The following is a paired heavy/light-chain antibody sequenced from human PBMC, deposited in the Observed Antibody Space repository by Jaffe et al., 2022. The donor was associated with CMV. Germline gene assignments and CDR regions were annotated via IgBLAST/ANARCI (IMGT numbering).Heavy chain of an antibody. D-gene: IGHD6-13*01. CDR2: IYSYGGST. CDR3: VAVGTTWYTRFDP. V-gene: IGHV4-39*01. J-gene: IGHJ5*01. CDR1: GGSISSGN. Sequence: QLQLQESGPGLVKPSETLSLTCTVSGGSISSGNWGWLRQPPGKGLEWIASIYSYGGSTYYNPSLKSRATISVDTSKNQFSLKVTTVTAADTAVYYCVAVGTTWYTRFDPWGQGTLVTVSS.
Light chain of an antibody. Sequence: DLTQPPSVSVSPGQTASITCSGDLLAIKNACWYQQRPGQSPLLIIFQGTMRPSGIPERFSGSTSGNTATLTISGTQAMDEADYYCQAWDSSTVIFGGGTKVTVL. J-gene: IGLJ2*01. V-gene: IGLV3-1*01. CDR3: QAWDSSTVI. CDR2: QGT. CDR1: LLAIKN.